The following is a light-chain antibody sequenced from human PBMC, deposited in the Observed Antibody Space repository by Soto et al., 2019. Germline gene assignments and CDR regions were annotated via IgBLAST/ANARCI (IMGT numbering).Light chain of an antibody. J-gene: IGKJ2*01. CDR1: QSVSSY. Sequence: EIVLTQSPATLSLSPGERATLSCRASQSVSSYLAWYQQKPGQAPRLLIYDASNRANGIPARFSGSGSGTNFTITISSLEPEDFAVYYCQQRSNWPPYTFGRGTKLEIK. CDR2: DAS. CDR3: QQRSNWPPYT. V-gene: IGKV3-11*01.